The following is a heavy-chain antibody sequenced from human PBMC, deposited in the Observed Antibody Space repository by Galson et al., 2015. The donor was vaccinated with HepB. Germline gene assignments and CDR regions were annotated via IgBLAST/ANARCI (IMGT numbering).Heavy chain of an antibody. Sequence: SLRLSCAASGFTFANYAMTWVRQPPGKGLEWVSTVTGDGENTFYADSVKGRFTVSRDNSRNTLYLQMNSLRAEDTALYYCARRHTCGWFYFDYWGQGSLVTVSS. D-gene: IGHD6-19*01. CDR3: ARRHTCGWFYFDY. J-gene: IGHJ4*02. CDR2: VTGDGENT. V-gene: IGHV3-23*01. CDR1: GFTFANYA.